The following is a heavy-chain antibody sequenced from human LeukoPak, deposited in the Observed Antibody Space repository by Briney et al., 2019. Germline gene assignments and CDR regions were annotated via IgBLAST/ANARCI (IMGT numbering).Heavy chain of an antibody. CDR1: GYTFTGDF. V-gene: IGHV1-2*02. CDR2: INSDSGGT. J-gene: IGHJ5*02. D-gene: IGHD6-6*01. CDR3: ARGNIATRRGENWFDP. Sequence: ASVKVSCKASGYTFTGDFIHWVRQAPGQGLAWMGWINSDSGGTNYARKFQGRVTMTRDTSISTAYMELSSLRSDDTAVFYCARGNIATRRGENWFDPWGQGTLVTVSS.